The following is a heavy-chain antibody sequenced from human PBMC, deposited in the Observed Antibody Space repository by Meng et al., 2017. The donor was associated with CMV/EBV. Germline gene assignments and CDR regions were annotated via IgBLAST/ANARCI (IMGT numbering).Heavy chain of an antibody. V-gene: IGHV3-30-3*01. J-gene: IGHJ4*02. CDR3: ARGDYFDY. CDR1: GFTFSSYA. Sequence: QVQLVGSGGGVVHPVRSLSLSCAASGFTFSSYAMHWVRQAPGKGLEWVAVISYDGSNKYYADSVKGRFTISRDNSKNTLYLQMNSLRAEDTAVYYCARGDYFDYWGQGTLVTVSS. CDR2: ISYDGSNK.